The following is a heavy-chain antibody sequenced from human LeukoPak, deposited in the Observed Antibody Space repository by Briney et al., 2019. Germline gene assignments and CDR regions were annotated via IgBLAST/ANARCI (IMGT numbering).Heavy chain of an antibody. CDR3: ARARLGYYYDSSGYWFDY. J-gene: IGHJ4*02. CDR2: INPNSGGT. CDR1: GYTFTGYY. D-gene: IGHD3-22*01. V-gene: IGHV1-2*02. Sequence: ASVKVSCKASGYTFTGYYMHWVRQAPGQGLEWMGWINPNSGGTNYAQKFQGRVTMTRDTSISTAYMELSRLRSDNTAVYYCARARLGYYYDSSGYWFDYWGQGTLVTVSS.